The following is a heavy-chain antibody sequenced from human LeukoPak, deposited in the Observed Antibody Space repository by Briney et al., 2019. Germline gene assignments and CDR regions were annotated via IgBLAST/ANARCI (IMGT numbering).Heavy chain of an antibody. CDR1: GFTFSSYW. D-gene: IGHD4-11*01. Sequence: GGSLRLSCAASGFTFSSYWMSWVRQAPGKGLEWVANIKEDGSEKYYVDSLKGRLTISRDNAKSSLYLQMNSLRAEDTAVYYCARDRGSNYGGAFDYWGQGTLVTVSS. CDR2: IKEDGSEK. V-gene: IGHV3-7*01. J-gene: IGHJ4*02. CDR3: ARDRGSNYGGAFDY.